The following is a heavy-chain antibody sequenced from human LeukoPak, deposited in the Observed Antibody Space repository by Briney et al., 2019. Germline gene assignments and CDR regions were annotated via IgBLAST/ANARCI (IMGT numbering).Heavy chain of an antibody. CDR3: AKQVPGGFDP. CDR1: GGSISSGSYY. D-gene: IGHD1/OR15-1a*01. Sequence: PSQTLSLTCTVSGGSISSGSYYWRWIRQPAGKGLEWIGRIYTSGSTNYNPSLKSRVTISVDPSKNQFSLKLSSVTAADTAVYYCAKQVPGGFDPWGQGTLVTVSS. CDR2: IYTSGST. J-gene: IGHJ5*02. V-gene: IGHV4-61*02.